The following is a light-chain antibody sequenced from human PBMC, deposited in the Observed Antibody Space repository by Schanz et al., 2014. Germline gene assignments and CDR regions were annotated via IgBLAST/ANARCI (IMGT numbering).Light chain of an antibody. CDR1: SSNIGAGYD. CDR2: SNT. V-gene: IGLV1-40*01. Sequence: QSVLTQPPSVSGAPGQRVTISCTGSSSNIGAGYDVHWYQQLPGTAPKLLIYSNTIRPSGVPDRFSGSKSGTSASLAITGLQGEDEADYYCSSYAGSNTLVFGGGTKLTVL. CDR3: SSYAGSNTLV. J-gene: IGLJ2*01.